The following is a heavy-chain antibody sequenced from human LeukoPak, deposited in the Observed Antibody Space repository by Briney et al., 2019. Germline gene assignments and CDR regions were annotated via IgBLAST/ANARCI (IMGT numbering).Heavy chain of an antibody. CDR2: INPNSGGT. J-gene: IGHJ5*02. Sequence: ASVKVSCEASGYTFTGYYMHWVRQAPGQRLEWMGCINPNSGGTNYAQKFQGRVTMTRDTSISTAYMELSRLRSDDTAVYYCARGPYYYDSSGYYFRFSNWFDPWGQGTLVTVSS. D-gene: IGHD3-22*01. CDR1: GYTFTGYY. V-gene: IGHV1-2*02. CDR3: ARGPYYYDSSGYYFRFSNWFDP.